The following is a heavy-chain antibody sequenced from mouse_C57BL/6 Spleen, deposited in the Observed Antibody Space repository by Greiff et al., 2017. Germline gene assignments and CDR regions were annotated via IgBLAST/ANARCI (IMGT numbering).Heavy chain of an antibody. Sequence: QVQLQQSGAELVRPGSSVKLSCKASGYTFTSYWMAWVKQRPGQGLEWIGNIYPSDSETHYNQKFKDKATLTVDKSSSTAYMQLSSLTSEDSAVYYCARGHDGYPWFAYWGQGTLVTVSA. D-gene: IGHD2-3*01. V-gene: IGHV1-61*01. CDR2: IYPSDSET. J-gene: IGHJ3*01. CDR1: GYTFTSYW. CDR3: ARGHDGYPWFAY.